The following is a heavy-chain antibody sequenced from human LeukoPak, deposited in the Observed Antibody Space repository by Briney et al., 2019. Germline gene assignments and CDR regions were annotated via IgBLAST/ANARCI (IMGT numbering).Heavy chain of an antibody. V-gene: IGHV4-59*08. J-gene: IGHJ4*02. CDR1: GGSISTYY. CDR3: ARRLAVTGRYYFDY. CDR2: VYYSGIT. Sequence: SETLSLTCSVSGGSISTYYWSWIRQPPGKRLEWIGYVYYSGITNYNPSLKSRVTISVDRSKSQFSLKLSSVTAADTAVYYCARRLAVTGRYYFDYWGQGTLVTVSS. D-gene: IGHD6-19*01.